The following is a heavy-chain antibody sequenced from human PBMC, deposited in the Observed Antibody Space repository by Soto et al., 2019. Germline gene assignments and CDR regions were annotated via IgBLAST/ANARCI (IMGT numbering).Heavy chain of an antibody. CDR3: ARHLPIVVVVAATGPFDY. Sequence: SETLSLTCTVSGGSISSYYWSWIRQPPGKGLEWIGYIYYSGSTNYNPSLKSRVTISVDTSKNQFSLKLSSVTAADTAVYYCARHLPIVVVVAATGPFDYWGQGALVTVSS. D-gene: IGHD2-15*01. V-gene: IGHV4-59*08. J-gene: IGHJ4*02. CDR1: GGSISSYY. CDR2: IYYSGST.